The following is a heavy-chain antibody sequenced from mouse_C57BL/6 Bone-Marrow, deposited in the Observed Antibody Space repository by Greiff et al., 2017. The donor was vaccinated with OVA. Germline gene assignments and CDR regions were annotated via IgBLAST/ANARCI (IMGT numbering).Heavy chain of an antibody. J-gene: IGHJ1*03. CDR2: INPNNGGT. CDR1: GYTFTDYY. D-gene: IGHD2-4*01. CDR3: ARRGLPWYFDV. Sequence: EVQLQQSGPELVKPGASVKISCKASGYTFTDYYMNWVKQSHGKSLEWIGDINPNNGGTSYNQKFKGKATLTVDKSSSTAYMELRSLTSEDSAVYYCARRGLPWYFDVWGTGTTVTGSS. V-gene: IGHV1-26*01.